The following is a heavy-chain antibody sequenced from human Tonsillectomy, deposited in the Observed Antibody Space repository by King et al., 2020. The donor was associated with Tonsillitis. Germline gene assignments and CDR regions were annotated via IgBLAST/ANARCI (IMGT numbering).Heavy chain of an antibody. CDR2: MNPNSGNT. V-gene: IGHV1-8*01. CDR1: GYTFTSYD. CDR3: ARNAPEGAAMAHFDY. D-gene: IGHD5-18*01. J-gene: IGHJ4*02. Sequence: LQLVQSGAEVKKPGASVKVSCKASGYTFTSYDMNWVRQATGQGLEWSGWMNPNSGNTGYAQKCQGRVTMTRNTSISTAYMELSSLRSEDTAVYYWARNAPEGAAMAHFDYWGQGTLVTVSS.